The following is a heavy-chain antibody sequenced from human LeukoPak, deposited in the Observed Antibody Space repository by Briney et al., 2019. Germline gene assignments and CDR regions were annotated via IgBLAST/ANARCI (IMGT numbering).Heavy chain of an antibody. Sequence: SETLSLTCTVSGGSTNTDNYYWSWIRQSPVKGLEWIGYIHHTGTTYYNPSLRSRVSISVFTSNNQFSLTLISVTAADTAVYYCARNLVPYFGELDPWGRGTLVTVSS. V-gene: IGHV4-31*03. CDR3: ARNLVPYFGELDP. D-gene: IGHD3-10*01. J-gene: IGHJ5*02. CDR2: IHHTGTT. CDR1: GGSTNTDNYY.